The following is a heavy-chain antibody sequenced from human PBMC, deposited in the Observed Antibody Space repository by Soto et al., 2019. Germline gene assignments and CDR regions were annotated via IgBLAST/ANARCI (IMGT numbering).Heavy chain of an antibody. Sequence: PGESLKISCKGSGYSFTSYWIGWVRQMPGKGLEWMGIIYPGDSDTRYSPSFQGQVTISADKSISTAYLQWSSLKASDTAMYYCARLGRCRGYSYGYREPIDYWGQGTLVTVSS. D-gene: IGHD5-18*01. CDR2: IYPGDSDT. J-gene: IGHJ4*02. CDR1: GYSFTSYW. V-gene: IGHV5-51*01. CDR3: ARLGRCRGYSYGYREPIDY.